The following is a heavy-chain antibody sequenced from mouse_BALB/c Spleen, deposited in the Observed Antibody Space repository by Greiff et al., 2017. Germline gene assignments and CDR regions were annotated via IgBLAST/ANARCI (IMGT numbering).Heavy chain of an antibody. CDR3: VRDPVVGYFDV. CDR2: IWTGGGT. CDR1: GFSLTSYD. Sequence: VQVVESGPGLVAPSQSLSITCTVSGFSLTSYDISWIRQPPGKGLEWLGVIWTGGGTNYNSAFMSRLSISKDNSKSQVFLKMNSLQTDDTAIYYCVRDPVVGYFDVWGAGTTVTVSS. D-gene: IGHD1-1*01. V-gene: IGHV2-9-2*01. J-gene: IGHJ1*01.